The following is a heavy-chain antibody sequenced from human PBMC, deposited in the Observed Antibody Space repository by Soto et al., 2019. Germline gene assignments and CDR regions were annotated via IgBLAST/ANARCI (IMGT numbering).Heavy chain of an antibody. D-gene: IGHD3-3*01. CDR1: GFTFDDYA. V-gene: IGHV3-9*01. CDR3: AKDNDFWSGSLDY. CDR2: ISWNSGSI. J-gene: IGHJ4*02. Sequence: PGGSLRLSCAASGFTFDDYAMHWVRQAPGEGLEWVSGISWNSGSIGYADSVKGRFTISRDNAKNSLYLQMNSLRAEDTALYYCAKDNDFWSGSLDYWGQGTLVTVSS.